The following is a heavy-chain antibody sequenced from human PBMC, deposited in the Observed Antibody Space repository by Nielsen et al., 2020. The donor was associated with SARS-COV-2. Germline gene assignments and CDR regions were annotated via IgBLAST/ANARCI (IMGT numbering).Heavy chain of an antibody. D-gene: IGHD2-2*01. CDR1: GFTFSSYA. Sequence: GESLKISCAASGFTFSSYAMHWVRQAPGKGLEWVAVISYDGSNKYYADSVKGRFTISRDNAKNSLYLQMNNLRAEDTAVYYCARDCSRSSCYFRELRAYYYYGMDVWGPGTTVTVSS. V-gene: IGHV3-30*04. CDR3: ARDCSRSSCYFRELRAYYYYGMDV. J-gene: IGHJ6*02. CDR2: ISYDGSNK.